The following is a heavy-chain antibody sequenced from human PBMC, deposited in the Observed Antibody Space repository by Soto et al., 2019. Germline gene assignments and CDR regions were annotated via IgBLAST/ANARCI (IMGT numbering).Heavy chain of an antibody. CDR2: MWYHGRDL. J-gene: IGHJ4*02. Sequence: VGSLRLSCAASGFSFSDYVMHWVRQAPGKGLEWVAVMWYHGRDLFYTDSVKGRFTISRDNAKNSLYLQMNSLRAEDTAVYYCAVSSSWYEATFDYWGQRTLVTVSS. V-gene: IGHV3-33*03. CDR1: GFSFSDYV. CDR3: AVSSSWYEATFDY. D-gene: IGHD6-13*01.